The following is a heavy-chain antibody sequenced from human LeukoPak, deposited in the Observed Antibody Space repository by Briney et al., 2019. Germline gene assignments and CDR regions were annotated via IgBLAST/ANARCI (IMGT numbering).Heavy chain of an antibody. D-gene: IGHD3-10*01. Sequence: GGSLRLSCAASGFTFSSYWMSWVRQAPGKGLEWVANIKQDGSEKYYVDSVKGRFTISRDNSKNTLYLQMNSLRAEDTAVYYCAKDNGYYGPYYFDYWGQGTLVTVSS. CDR2: IKQDGSEK. V-gene: IGHV3-7*01. CDR3: AKDNGYYGPYYFDY. J-gene: IGHJ4*02. CDR1: GFTFSSYW.